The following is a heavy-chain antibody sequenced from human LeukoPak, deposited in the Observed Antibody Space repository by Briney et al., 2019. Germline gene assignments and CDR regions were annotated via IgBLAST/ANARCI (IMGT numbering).Heavy chain of an antibody. CDR3: ARDSSSPRVKYFQH. J-gene: IGHJ1*01. D-gene: IGHD6-6*01. V-gene: IGHV4-59*12. CDR2: IYYSGST. Sequence: PSETLSLTCSVSGGSISRYYWSWIRKPPGKGLEWIGYIYYSGSTNYNPSLKSRVTISVDTSKNRFSLKLNSVTAADTAVYYCARDSSSPRVKYFQHWGQGTLVTVSS. CDR1: GGSISRYY.